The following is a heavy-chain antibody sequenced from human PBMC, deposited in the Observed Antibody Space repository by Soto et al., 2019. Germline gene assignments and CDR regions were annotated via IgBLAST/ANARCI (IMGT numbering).Heavy chain of an antibody. D-gene: IGHD6-13*01. J-gene: IGHJ4*02. Sequence: PGGSLRLSCEASGFPFSNYAMSLGRQSPGKGLEWVSFISGSGATTYYADSVKGRFTISRDNSKNTLYVQMSSLRAEDTAMYYCAKVRESAEIGNFDYWGQGTLVTVSS. CDR3: AKVRESAEIGNFDY. V-gene: IGHV3-23*01. CDR2: ISGSGATT. CDR1: GFPFSNYA.